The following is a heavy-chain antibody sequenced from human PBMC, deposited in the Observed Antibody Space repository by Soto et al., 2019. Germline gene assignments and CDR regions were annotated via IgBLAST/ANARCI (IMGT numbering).Heavy chain of an antibody. V-gene: IGHV3-23*01. Sequence: PGVSLRLSFAASGFTFSSSWMHWVRQAPGKGLVWVSRISGSGGSTYYADSVKGRFTISRDNSKNTLYLQMNSLRAEDTAVYYCAKVAYYDILTGYYPVHYWGQGTLVTVSS. J-gene: IGHJ4*02. CDR1: GFTFSSSW. CDR3: AKVAYYDILTGYYPVHY. CDR2: ISGSGGST. D-gene: IGHD3-9*01.